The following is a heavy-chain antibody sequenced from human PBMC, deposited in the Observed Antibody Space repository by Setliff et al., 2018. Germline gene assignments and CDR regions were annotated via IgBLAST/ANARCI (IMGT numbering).Heavy chain of an antibody. CDR1: GGSISSRSYY. D-gene: IGHD5-18*01. CDR2: IYHSGSS. J-gene: IGHJ6*02. CDR3: ARDRTAYSYGLDV. Sequence: SETLSLTCTVSGGSISSRSYYWGWIRQPPGKGLEWIGSIYHSGSSYYNPSLKSRVNMSVDTSKNQIALNLKSVTAADTAVYYCARDRTAYSYGLDVWGQGTTVTVSS. V-gene: IGHV4-39*06.